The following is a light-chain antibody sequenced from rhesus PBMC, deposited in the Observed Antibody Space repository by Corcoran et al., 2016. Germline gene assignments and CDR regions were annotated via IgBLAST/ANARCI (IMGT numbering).Light chain of an antibody. CDR2: AVS. CDR3: SSYASSSTYI. V-gene: IGLV2-13*03. Sequence: QASPTQSPSVSGSPGQSVTISCPGTSSDIGGYNRVSWYQQHPGEAPQLMIYAVSKRPSGVSDRFSGSKSGNTASLTISGLQAEDEADYYCSSYASSSTYIFGGGTRLTVL. CDR1: SSDIGGYNR. J-gene: IGLJ1*01.